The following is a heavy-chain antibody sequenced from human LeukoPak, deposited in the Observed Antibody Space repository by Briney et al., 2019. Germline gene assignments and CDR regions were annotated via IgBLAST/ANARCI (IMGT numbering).Heavy chain of an antibody. D-gene: IGHD2-15*01. CDR1: GFTFSEYY. V-gene: IGHV3-11*01. Sequence: GGAPRLSCAASGFTFSEYYLSRIRRAPGEGVEWVSYISSSGSTIYYADSVKGRFTISRDNAKNSLYLQMNSLRAEDTAVYYCARVDGRDYFDYWGQGTLVTVSS. J-gene: IGHJ4*02. CDR2: ISSSGSTI. CDR3: ARVDGRDYFDY.